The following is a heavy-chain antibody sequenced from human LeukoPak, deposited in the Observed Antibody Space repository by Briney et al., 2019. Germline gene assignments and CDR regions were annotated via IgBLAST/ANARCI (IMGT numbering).Heavy chain of an antibody. Sequence: GGSLRLSCAVSAFPFSTYSGAWVRQAPGKGLEWLSYINGNSRYIKYADSVKGRFIISRDNAKNSLYLRMNSLRVDDTAVYYCATPRPEGGACDYWGQGTLVTVSS. D-gene: IGHD2-2*01. CDR1: AFPFSTYS. V-gene: IGHV3-21*05. CDR2: INGNSRYI. J-gene: IGHJ4*02. CDR3: ATPRPEGGACDY.